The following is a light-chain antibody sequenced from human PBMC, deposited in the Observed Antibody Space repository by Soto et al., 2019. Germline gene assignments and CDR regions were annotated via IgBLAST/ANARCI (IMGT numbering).Light chain of an antibody. CDR2: DAS. CDR3: QPYDNLPLT. Sequence: DIQMTQSPSSLSASVGDRVTITCQASQDIKNYLNWYQQKSGKAPKLLIYDASDLETGVPSRFSGSGSGTDFTFTINSLQPEDIETYYCQPYDNLPLTLGGGTKVDIK. CDR1: QDIKNY. J-gene: IGKJ4*01. V-gene: IGKV1-33*01.